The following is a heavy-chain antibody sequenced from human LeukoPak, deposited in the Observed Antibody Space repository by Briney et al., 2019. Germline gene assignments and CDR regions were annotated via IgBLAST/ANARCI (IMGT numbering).Heavy chain of an antibody. D-gene: IGHD6-13*01. CDR1: GFTFSNYG. CDR3: AKATRPADSSSNYVDFDC. J-gene: IGHJ4*02. Sequence: GRSMRLSCAASGFTFSNYGMHWVRQAPGKGLEWVSAIGDSTYSADSVKGRFTISRDNSKNTLYLQMNSLRGEDTAVYYCAKATRPADSSSNYVDFDCWGQGTRVTVSS. V-gene: IGHV3-23*01. CDR2: IGDST.